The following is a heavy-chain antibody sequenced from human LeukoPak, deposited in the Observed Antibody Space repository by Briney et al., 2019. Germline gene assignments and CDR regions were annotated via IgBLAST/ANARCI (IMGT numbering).Heavy chain of an antibody. CDR1: GGTFSSYA. Sequence: PGASVKVSCKASGGTFSSYAISWVRQAPGQGLEWMGWISAYNGNTNYAQKLQGRVTMTTDTSTSTAYMELRSLRSDDTAVYYCARVRGVILDYWGQGTLVTVSS. J-gene: IGHJ4*02. CDR2: ISAYNGNT. CDR3: ARVRGVILDY. D-gene: IGHD3-10*01. V-gene: IGHV1-18*01.